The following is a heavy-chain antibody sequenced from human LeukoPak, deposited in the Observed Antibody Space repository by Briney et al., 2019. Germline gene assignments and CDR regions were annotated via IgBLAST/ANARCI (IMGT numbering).Heavy chain of an antibody. D-gene: IGHD5-24*01. CDR1: RGTLSNYA. CDR3: ARGAKSEMATIGRKWVFDY. J-gene: IGHJ4*02. V-gene: IGHV1-69*05. CDR2: IMPIFGTE. Sequence: SSVKVSCKASRGTLSNYAISWVRQAPGPGLEWVGRIMPIFGTENHPQKFQGRVTITTDEPTSTAYMELSSLRSEDTAVYYCARGAKSEMATIGRKWVFDYWGQGTLVTVSS.